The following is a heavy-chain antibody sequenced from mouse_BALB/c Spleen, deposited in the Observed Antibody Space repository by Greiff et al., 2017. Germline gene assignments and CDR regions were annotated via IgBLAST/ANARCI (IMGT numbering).Heavy chain of an antibody. Sequence: EVKLMESGPSLVKPSQTLSLTCSVTGDSITSCYWHWIRKFPGNKLEYMGYISYSGSTYYNPSLKSRISITRDTSKNQYYLQLNSVTTEDTATYYGEREGGGLGYVPYWGQGTLVTVSA. D-gene: IGHD1-2*01. J-gene: IGHJ3*01. CDR2: ISYSGST. V-gene: IGHV3-8*02. CDR3: EREGGGLGYVPY. CDR1: GDSITSCY.